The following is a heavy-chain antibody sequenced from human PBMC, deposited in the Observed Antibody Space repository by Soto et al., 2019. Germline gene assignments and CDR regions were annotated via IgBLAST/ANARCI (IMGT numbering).Heavy chain of an antibody. Sequence: QVQLVESGGGVVQPGRSLRLSCAASGFTFSSYAMRWVRQAPGKGLEWVAVISYDGSNKYYADSVKGRFTISRDNSKNTLYLQMNSLRAEDTAVYYCARERRDSDYWGQGTLVTVSS. V-gene: IGHV3-30-3*01. CDR1: GFTFSSYA. CDR2: ISYDGSNK. J-gene: IGHJ4*02. D-gene: IGHD2-15*01. CDR3: ARERRDSDY.